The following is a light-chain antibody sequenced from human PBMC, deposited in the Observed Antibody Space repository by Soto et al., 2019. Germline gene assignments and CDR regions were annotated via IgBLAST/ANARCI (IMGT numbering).Light chain of an antibody. CDR2: EVS. J-gene: IGLJ1*01. V-gene: IGLV2-8*01. CDR3: SSYAGSNIV. CDR1: SSDVGGYNY. Sequence: QSALTQPPFASGSPGQSVTISCTGTSSDVGGYNYVSWYQQHPGKAPKLMIYEVSKRPSGVPDRFSGSKSGNTASLTVFGLQAEDEADYYCSSYAGSNIVFGTGTKVTVL.